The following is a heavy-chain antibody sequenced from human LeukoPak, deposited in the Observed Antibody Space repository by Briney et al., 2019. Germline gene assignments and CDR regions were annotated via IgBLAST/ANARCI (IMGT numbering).Heavy chain of an antibody. CDR2: ISYDGTNK. Sequence: GGSLRPSCAVSGFTFSSYAMHWVRQAPGKGLEWVAVISYDGTNKYYADSVKGRFTISRDNSKNSLYLQMNSLRAEDTAVYYCARDIGSGSRMRGPADYCGQGTLVTVSS. D-gene: IGHD3-10*01. CDR3: ARDIGSGSRMRGPADY. J-gene: IGHJ4*02. V-gene: IGHV3-30-3*01. CDR1: GFTFSSYA.